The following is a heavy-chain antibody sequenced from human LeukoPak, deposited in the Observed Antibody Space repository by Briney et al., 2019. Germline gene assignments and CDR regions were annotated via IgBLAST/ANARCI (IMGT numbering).Heavy chain of an antibody. V-gene: IGHV3-23*01. D-gene: IGHD1-7*01. CDR3: AKDLNLRYFDY. CDR2: ISGSGGST. CDR1: GFTFSSYG. J-gene: IGHJ4*02. Sequence: GGSLRLSCAASGFTFSSYGMSWVRQAPGKGLEWVSAISGSGGSTFYADSVKGRFTISRDNSKNTLYLQMNGLRAEDTAVYYCAKDLNLRYFDYWGQGTLVTVSS.